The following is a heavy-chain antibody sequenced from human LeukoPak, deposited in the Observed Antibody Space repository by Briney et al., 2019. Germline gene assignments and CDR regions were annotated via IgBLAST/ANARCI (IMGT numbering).Heavy chain of an antibody. D-gene: IGHD5-12*01. V-gene: IGHV4-34*01. CDR3: ARGNIVATILGGLHGTTAFDF. CDR2: MIQSGSS. J-gene: IGHJ4*02. CDR1: GGAFSDYY. Sequence: SETLSLTCGVSGGAFSDYYWSWIRQAPGKGLEWIGEMIQSGSSNYNPPLRSRVTISGDTSRNQFSLKLNSLTAADTAVYYRARGNIVATILGGLHGTTAFDFWGQGILVTVSS.